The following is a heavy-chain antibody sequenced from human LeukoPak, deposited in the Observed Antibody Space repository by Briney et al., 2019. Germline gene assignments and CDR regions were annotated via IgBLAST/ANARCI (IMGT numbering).Heavy chain of an antibody. J-gene: IGHJ4*02. D-gene: IGHD6-13*01. CDR1: GGSISSSSYY. Sequence: SETLSLTCTVSGGSISSSSYYWGWIRQPPGKGLEWIGSIYYSGSTYYNPSLKSRVTISVDTSKNQFSLKLSSVTAADTAVYYCASEGWGISQQVSYWGQGTLVTVSS. CDR3: ASEGWGISQQVSY. V-gene: IGHV4-39*01. CDR2: IYYSGST.